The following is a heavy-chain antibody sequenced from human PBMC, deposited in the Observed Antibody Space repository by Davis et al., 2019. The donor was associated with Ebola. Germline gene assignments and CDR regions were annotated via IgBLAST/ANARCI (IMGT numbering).Heavy chain of an antibody. CDR3: ASVPAAAVPFYMDV. V-gene: IGHV4-30-4*08. D-gene: IGHD2-2*01. J-gene: IGHJ6*03. CDR2: IYYGGTT. CDR1: GASMSSGNYY. Sequence: PSETLSLTCTVSGASMSSGNYYWSWIRQHPGKGLDWIGYIYYGGTTFYNPSLKSRVSIPVDTSRNQFSLNLNSVTAADTAVYYCASVPAAAVPFYMDVWGRGTTVTVSS.